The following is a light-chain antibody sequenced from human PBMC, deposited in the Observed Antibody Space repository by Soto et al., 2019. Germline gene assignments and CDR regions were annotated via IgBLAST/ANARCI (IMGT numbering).Light chain of an antibody. CDR3: SSYTSSSTLYV. CDR1: SSDVGGYNY. Sequence: QSALTQPASVSGSPGQSITISCTGTSSDVGGYNYVSWYQQHPGKAPKLMIYDVSNRPSGVSNRFSGSKSGNTASLTISGVQAEDEAAYYCSSYTSSSTLYVFGTGTKVTVL. J-gene: IGLJ1*01. V-gene: IGLV2-14*01. CDR2: DVS.